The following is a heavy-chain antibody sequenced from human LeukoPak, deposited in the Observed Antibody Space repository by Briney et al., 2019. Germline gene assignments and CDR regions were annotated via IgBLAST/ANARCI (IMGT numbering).Heavy chain of an antibody. CDR1: GFTFSSYA. Sequence: PGGSLRLSCAASGFTFSSYAMSWVRQAPGKGLEWVSAISGSGGSTYYADSVKGRFTISRDNSKNTLHLQMKSLRVEDSAVYYCAKERSGLSGWYEGIGYWGQGTLVTVSS. D-gene: IGHD6-19*01. J-gene: IGHJ4*02. CDR3: AKERSGLSGWYEGIGY. CDR2: ISGSGGST. V-gene: IGHV3-23*01.